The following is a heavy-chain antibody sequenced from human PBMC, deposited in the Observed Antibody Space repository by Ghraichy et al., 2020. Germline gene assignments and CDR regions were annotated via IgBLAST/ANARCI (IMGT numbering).Heavy chain of an antibody. CDR1: GFTFSSYS. CDR3: ARERLYFYDGSGHYYFDC. V-gene: IGHV3-21*01. J-gene: IGHJ4*02. CDR2: LSSKGHFL. Sequence: GGSLRLSCAASGFTFSSYSMHWVRQVPGKGLEWVSSLSSKGHFLYYADSVNGRFTISRDNAKNSLYLQLNSLTAEDSAVYYCARERLYFYDGSGHYYFDCWGQGTLVTVSS. D-gene: IGHD3-22*01.